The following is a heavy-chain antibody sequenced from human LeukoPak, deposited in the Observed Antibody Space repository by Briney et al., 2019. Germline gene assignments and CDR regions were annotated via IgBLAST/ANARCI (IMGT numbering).Heavy chain of an antibody. CDR3: ARGQFRLHSYDGSTFDY. Sequence: GGSLRLSCAASGFTFSNYAMHWVRQAPGKGLEWVAVISYDGRNKQYADSAKGRFTISRDNSKNTLYLQTNSLRAEDTAVYYCARGQFRLHSYDGSTFDYWGQGTLVTVSS. CDR1: GFTFSNYA. V-gene: IGHV3-30*04. CDR2: ISYDGRNK. D-gene: IGHD3-22*01. J-gene: IGHJ4*02.